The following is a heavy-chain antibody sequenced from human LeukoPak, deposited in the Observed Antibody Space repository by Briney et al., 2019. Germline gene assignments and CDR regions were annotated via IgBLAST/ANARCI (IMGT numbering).Heavy chain of an antibody. J-gene: IGHJ6*02. CDR1: GFTSSGSA. CDR3: TVPRRSSTWMDV. CDR2: IRSKANSYAT. V-gene: IGHV3-73*01. D-gene: IGHD5/OR15-5a*01. Sequence: PGGSLRLSCAASGFTSSGSAMHWVRQASGKGLEWVGRIRSKANSYATAYAASVKGRFTISRDDSKNTAYLQMNSLKTEDTAVYYCTVPRRSSTWMDVWGQGTTVTVSS.